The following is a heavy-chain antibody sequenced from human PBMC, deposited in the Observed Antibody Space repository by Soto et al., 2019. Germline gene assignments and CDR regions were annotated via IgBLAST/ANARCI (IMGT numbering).Heavy chain of an antibody. CDR2: IRQDGSDK. V-gene: IGHV3-7*01. D-gene: IGHD6-19*01. CDR1: GFTFNHYW. J-gene: IGHJ4*02. Sequence: EVQLVESGGGLVQPGGSLRLSCTVSGFTFNHYWMNWVRQATGKGLEWLANIRQDGSDKYYVDSVKGRFTISRDNAKNSLYLQMNCLRAEDTAVYYCISARAFGDWGQGTLVTVSS. CDR3: ISARAFGD.